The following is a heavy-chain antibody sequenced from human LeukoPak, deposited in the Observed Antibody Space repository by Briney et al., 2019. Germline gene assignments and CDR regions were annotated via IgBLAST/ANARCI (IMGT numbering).Heavy chain of an antibody. CDR3: ARETGPFDY. CDR2: ISSGASHV. CDR1: GFTFSSYS. Sequence: GGSLRLSCAASGFTFSSYSMNWVRQAPGKGLEWVSSISSGASHVYYADSVKGRFTISRDNAKNSLHLQMNSLRAEDTAVYYCARETGPFDYWGQGALVTVSS. V-gene: IGHV3-21*01. J-gene: IGHJ4*02.